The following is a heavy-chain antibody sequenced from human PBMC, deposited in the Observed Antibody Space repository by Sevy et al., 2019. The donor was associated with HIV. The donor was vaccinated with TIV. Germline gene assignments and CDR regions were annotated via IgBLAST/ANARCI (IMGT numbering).Heavy chain of an antibody. CDR2: ISSSSSYI. D-gene: IGHD6-19*01. CDR3: TRDTGTFKQWLALVHDALDI. CDR1: GFTFSSYS. Sequence: GGSLRLSCAASGFTFSSYSMNWVRQAPGKGLEWVSSISSSSSYICYSDSVKGRFTISRDNAKNSLYLQMNSLRAEDTAVYYCTRDTGTFKQWLALVHDALDIWGQGTMVTVSS. J-gene: IGHJ3*02. V-gene: IGHV3-21*01.